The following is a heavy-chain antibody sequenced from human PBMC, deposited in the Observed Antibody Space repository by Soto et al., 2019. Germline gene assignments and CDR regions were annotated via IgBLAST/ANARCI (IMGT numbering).Heavy chain of an antibody. CDR3: ERRRSSSKNSNNWFDP. J-gene: IGHJ5*02. D-gene: IGHD6-13*01. V-gene: IGHV5-51*01. CDR2: IYPGDSDT. Sequence: GESLKISCKGSGYSFTSYWIGWVRQMPGKGLEWMGIIYPGDSDTRYSPSFQGQVTISADKSISTAYLQWSSLKASDTAMYYCERRRSSSKNSNNWFDPWGQGTLVTLSS. CDR1: GYSFTSYW.